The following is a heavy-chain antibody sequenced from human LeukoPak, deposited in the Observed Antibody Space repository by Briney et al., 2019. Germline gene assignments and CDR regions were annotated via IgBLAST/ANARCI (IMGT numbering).Heavy chain of an antibody. J-gene: IGHJ4*02. CDR2: IRADGSGR. D-gene: IGHD2-2*01. Sequence: GGSLRLSCAASGFTFSHFGMHWARQAPGKGLEWVAFIRADGSGRYYADSVNGRFTISRDNSKNTLYLQMNSLRAEDTAVYYCSTPDRLAYWGQGTLVTVSS. CDR3: STPDRLAY. V-gene: IGHV3-30*02. CDR1: GFTFSHFG.